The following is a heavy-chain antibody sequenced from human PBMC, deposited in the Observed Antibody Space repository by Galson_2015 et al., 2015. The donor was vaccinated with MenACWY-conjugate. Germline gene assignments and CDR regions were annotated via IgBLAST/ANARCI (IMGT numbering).Heavy chain of an antibody. CDR2: IYHSGST. D-gene: IGHD3-22*01. V-gene: IGHV4-4*02. CDR3: ARLRYSSGYWGNWFDP. J-gene: IGHJ5*02. CDR1: GGSISSSHW. Sequence: SETLSLTCAVSGGSISSSHWWSWVRQSPGKGLEWIGEIYHSGSTNYDPSLKTRVTISVDTSKNQFSLKLSSVTAADTAVYYCARLRYSSGYWGNWFDPWGQGTLVTVSS.